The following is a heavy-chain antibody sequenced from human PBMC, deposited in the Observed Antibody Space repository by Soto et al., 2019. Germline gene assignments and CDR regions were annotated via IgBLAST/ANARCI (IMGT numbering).Heavy chain of an antibody. Sequence: ASVKVSCKASGYTFTSYYMHWVRQAPGQGLEWMGIINPSGGSTSYAQKFQGRVTMTRDTSTGTVYMELSSLRSEDTAVYYCARVAPGIAAAGPRIAFDPWGQGTLVTVSS. V-gene: IGHV1-46*01. D-gene: IGHD6-13*01. J-gene: IGHJ5*02. CDR1: GYTFTSYY. CDR3: ARVAPGIAAAGPRIAFDP. CDR2: INPSGGST.